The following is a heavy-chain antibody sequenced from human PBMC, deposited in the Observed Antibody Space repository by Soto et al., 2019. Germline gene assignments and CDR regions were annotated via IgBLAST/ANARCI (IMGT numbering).Heavy chain of an antibody. J-gene: IGHJ4*02. CDR2: IYYSGST. CDR1: GGSISSGDYY. Sequence: SETLSLTCTVSGGSISSGDYYWSWIRQPPGKGLEWIGYIYYSGSTYYNPSLKSRVTISVDTSKNQFSLKLSSVTAADTAVYYCARVYDSSGNYSKYFDYWGQGTLVTVSS. CDR3: ARVYDSSGNYSKYFDY. V-gene: IGHV4-30-4*01. D-gene: IGHD3-22*01.